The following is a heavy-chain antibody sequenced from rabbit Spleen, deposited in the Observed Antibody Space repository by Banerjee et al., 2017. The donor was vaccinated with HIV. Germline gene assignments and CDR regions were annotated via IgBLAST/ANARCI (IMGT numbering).Heavy chain of an antibody. V-gene: IGHV1S40*01. D-gene: IGHD2-1*01. J-gene: IGHJ4*01. Sequence: QSLEESGGGLVKPGASLTLTCKASGLDFSSSYWICWVRQAPGKGLEWITCVYSGANTAYASWAKGRFTISSDNAQNIVDLQMNSLTAADTATYFCARGSATMTMVIIGYYFNLWGPGPLVTVS. CDR3: ARGSATMTMVIIGYYFNL. CDR2: VYSGANT. CDR1: GLDFSSSYW.